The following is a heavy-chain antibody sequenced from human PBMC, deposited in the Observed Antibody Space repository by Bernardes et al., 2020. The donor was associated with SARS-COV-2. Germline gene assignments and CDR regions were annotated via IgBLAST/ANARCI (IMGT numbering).Heavy chain of an antibody. CDR1: GFSFSNFG. CDR2: IWYDGSNK. V-gene: IGHV3-33*08. Sequence: GGSLRLSCVASGFSFSNFGMHWVRQIPGKGLEWVAVIWYDGSNKYYADSVKGRFTISRDNSKNTLYLQMNSLRAEDTAVYYCARDGGFSGYAYADVWGQGTTVTVSS. CDR3: ARDGGFSGYAYADV. D-gene: IGHD5-12*01. J-gene: IGHJ6*02.